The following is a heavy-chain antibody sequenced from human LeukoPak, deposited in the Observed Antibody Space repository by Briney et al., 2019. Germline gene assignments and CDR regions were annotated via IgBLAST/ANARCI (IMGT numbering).Heavy chain of an antibody. CDR3: ARGGTLYYDILTGYYSGGGMDV. CDR1: GGSISSSSYY. Sequence: SETLSLTCTVSGGSISSSSYYWGWIRQPPGKGLEWIGSIYYSGSTYYNPSLKSRVTMSIDYSKNQFSLKVSSVTAADTAVYYCARGGTLYYDILTGYYSGGGMDVWGQGTTVTVSS. V-gene: IGHV4-39*07. D-gene: IGHD3-9*01. J-gene: IGHJ6*02. CDR2: IYYSGST.